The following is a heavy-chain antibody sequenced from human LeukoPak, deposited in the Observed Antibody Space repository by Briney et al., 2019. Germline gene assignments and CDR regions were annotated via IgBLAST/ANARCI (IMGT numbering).Heavy chain of an antibody. CDR2: ISGSGGST. CDR3: AKVKGWDIVVVVAVIDY. Sequence: GGSLRLSCTASGFPISSHYISWVRQAPGKGLDWVSAISGSGGSTYYADSVKGRFTISRDNSKNTLYLQMNSLRAEDTAVYYCAKVKGWDIVVVVAVIDYWGQGTLVTVSS. D-gene: IGHD2-15*01. CDR1: GFPISSHY. V-gene: IGHV3-23*01. J-gene: IGHJ4*02.